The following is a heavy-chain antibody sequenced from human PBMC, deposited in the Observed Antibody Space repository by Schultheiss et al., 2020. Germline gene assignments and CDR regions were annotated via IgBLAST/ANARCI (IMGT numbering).Heavy chain of an antibody. CDR2: IYPGDSDT. CDR1: GYSFTNYW. CDR3: ARTYYYDSSGYFGYYFDY. J-gene: IGHJ4*02. V-gene: IGHV5-51*01. Sequence: VESLKISCKGSGYSFTNYWIGWVRQMPGKGLEWMGIIYPGDSDTRYSPSFQGQVTISADKSISTAYLQWSSLKASDTAMYYCARTYYYDSSGYFGYYFDYWGQGTLVTVSS. D-gene: IGHD3-22*01.